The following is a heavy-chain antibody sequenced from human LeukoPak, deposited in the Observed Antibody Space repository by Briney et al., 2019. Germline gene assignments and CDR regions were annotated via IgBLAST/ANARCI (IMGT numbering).Heavy chain of an antibody. CDR1: GYTFTGSY. V-gene: IGHV1-2*02. D-gene: IGHD5-18*01. CDR3: ARSPIQLWPENVFFDY. J-gene: IGHJ4*02. CDR2: INPNSGGT. Sequence: GASVKVSCKASGYTFTGSYMHRVRQAPGQGLEWMGWINPNSGGTNYAQKFQGRVTMTRDTSISTAYMELSRLRSDDTAVYYCARSPIQLWPENVFFDYWGQGTLVTVSS.